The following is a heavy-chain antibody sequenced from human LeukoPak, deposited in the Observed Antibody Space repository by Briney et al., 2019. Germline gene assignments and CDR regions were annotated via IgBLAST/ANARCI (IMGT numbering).Heavy chain of an antibody. J-gene: IGHJ5*02. Sequence: SETLSLTCAVYGGSFSGYYWSWIRQPPGKGLEWIGEINHSGSTNYNPSLKSRVTISVDTSKNQFSLKLSSVTAADTAVYYCSSMTTVVTPGTWFDPWGQGTLVTVSS. CDR3: SSMTTVVTPGTWFDP. D-gene: IGHD4-23*01. V-gene: IGHV4-34*03. CDR2: INHSGST. CDR1: GGSFSGYY.